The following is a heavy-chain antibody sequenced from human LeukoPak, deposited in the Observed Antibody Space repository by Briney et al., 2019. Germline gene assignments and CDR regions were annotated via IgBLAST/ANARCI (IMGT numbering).Heavy chain of an antibody. CDR3: ASSSLYATGWFDP. Sequence: GASVNVSCKASGCTFTSYGISWVRQAPGQGLEWMGWISAYNGNTNYAQKLQGRVTMTTDTSTSTAYMELRSLRSDDTAVYYCASSSLYATGWFDPWGQGTLVTVSS. V-gene: IGHV1-18*01. CDR1: GCTFTSYG. CDR2: ISAYNGNT. J-gene: IGHJ5*02. D-gene: IGHD6-13*01.